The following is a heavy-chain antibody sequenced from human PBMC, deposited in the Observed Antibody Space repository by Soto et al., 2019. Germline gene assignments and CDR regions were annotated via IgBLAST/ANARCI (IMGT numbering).Heavy chain of an antibody. J-gene: IGHJ4*02. Sequence: PSETLSLTCTVSGGSISSYYWSWIRQPPGKGLEWIGYIYYSGSTNYNPSLKSRVTISVDTSKNQFSLKLSSVTAADTAVYYCARSRGGYFDYWGQGTQVTVSS. CDR1: GGSISSYY. D-gene: IGHD3-16*01. CDR3: ARSRGGYFDY. V-gene: IGHV4-59*01. CDR2: IYYSGST.